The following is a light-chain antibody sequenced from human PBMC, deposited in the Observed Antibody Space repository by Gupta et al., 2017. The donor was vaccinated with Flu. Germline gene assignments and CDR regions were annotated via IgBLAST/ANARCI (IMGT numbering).Light chain of an antibody. CDR1: TGYTSYA. CDR3: QTWGAGIRI. Sequence: QFVLPQSPSASASLGASVKLTCSLSTGYTSYAIAWHHHHPEKGLRFLMKLNTDGSHINGDGIPARFSGSSSGAERYLTISSLQSDDEGDYYCQTWGAGIRIFGGGTKLTVL. V-gene: IGLV4-69*01. CDR2: LNTDGSH. J-gene: IGLJ2*01.